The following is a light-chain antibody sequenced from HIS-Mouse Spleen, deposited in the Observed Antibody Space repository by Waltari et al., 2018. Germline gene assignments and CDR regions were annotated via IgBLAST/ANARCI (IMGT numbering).Light chain of an antibody. V-gene: IGLV3-10*01. J-gene: IGLJ2*01. CDR3: YSTDSSGNHRG. Sequence: SYELTQPPSVSVSPGQTARITCSGDALPKNYAYWYQQKSGQAPVLVIYEDSKRPSGIPERVSGSSSGTMATLTISGAQVEDEADYYCYSTDSSGNHRGFGGGTKLTVL. CDR1: ALPKNY. CDR2: EDS.